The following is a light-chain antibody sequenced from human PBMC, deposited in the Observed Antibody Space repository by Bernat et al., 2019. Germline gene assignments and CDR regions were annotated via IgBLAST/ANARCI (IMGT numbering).Light chain of an antibody. J-gene: IGKJ4*01. CDR1: QGISSW. CDR3: QQCNNYPLT. Sequence: DIQMTQSPSSLSASVSDRVTLTCRASQGISSWLAWYQLKPGKAPKYRIYAASSWQSGVPSRFSGNGSGTDLTLAISSLQPEDFATYYCQQCNNYPLTFGGGTKVELK. CDR2: AAS. V-gene: IGKV1D-16*01.